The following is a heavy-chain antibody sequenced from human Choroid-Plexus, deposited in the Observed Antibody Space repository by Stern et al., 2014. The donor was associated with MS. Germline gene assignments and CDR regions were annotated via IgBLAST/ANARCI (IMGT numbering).Heavy chain of an antibody. D-gene: IGHD3-3*01. CDR2: INPNTGGQ. Sequence: VQLVESGAEVKKPGASVKVSCKSSGYIFTGYYIHWVRQTPGQGLEWMAGINPNTGGQKYAQKVQGRVTMSRDTPISTAYVELSSLTSHDTVIYYCARDQRGITICGVVTDYYYLGMDVWGQGTTVTVSS. V-gene: IGHV1-2*05. CDR1: GYIFTGYY. J-gene: IGHJ6*02. CDR3: ARDQRGITICGVVTDYYYLGMDV.